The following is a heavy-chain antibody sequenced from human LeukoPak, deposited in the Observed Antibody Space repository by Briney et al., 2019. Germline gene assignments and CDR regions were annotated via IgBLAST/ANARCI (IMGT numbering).Heavy chain of an antibody. D-gene: IGHD6-13*01. CDR3: ATTISSSWFEPSDY. CDR1: GGTFSSYA. J-gene: IGHJ4*02. Sequence: ASVKVSCKASGGTFSSYAISWVRQAPRQGLEWMGGIIPIFGTANYAQKFQGRVTITTDESTSTAYMELSSLRSEDTAVYYCATTISSSWFEPSDYWGQGTLVTVSS. CDR2: IIPIFGTA. V-gene: IGHV1-69*05.